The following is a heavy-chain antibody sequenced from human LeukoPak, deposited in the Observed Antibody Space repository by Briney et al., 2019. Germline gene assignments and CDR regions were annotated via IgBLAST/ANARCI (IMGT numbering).Heavy chain of an antibody. D-gene: IGHD6-13*01. J-gene: IGHJ4*02. V-gene: IGHV3-7*01. CDR3: ARDSSPPPSDY. Sequence: GGSLRLSCAASGFTFTRYWMSWVRQAPGKGLEWVAYIKQDGSEKYYVDSVKGRFTISRDNAKNSLYLQMNSLRAEDTAVYYCARDSSPPPSDYWGQGTLVTVSS. CDR1: GFTFTRYW. CDR2: IKQDGSEK.